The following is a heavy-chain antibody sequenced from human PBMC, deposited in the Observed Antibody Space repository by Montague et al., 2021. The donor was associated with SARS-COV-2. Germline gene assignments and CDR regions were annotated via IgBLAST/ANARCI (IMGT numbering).Heavy chain of an antibody. CDR1: GGSISRSSYY. Sequence: SETLSLTCTVSGGSISRSSYYWGWVRQPPGKGLEWIGSIYYSGSTYYNPSLKSRVTISVDTSKNQFSLKLSSVTAADTAGYYCARALIMITFGGVIAHWFDPWGQGTLVTVSS. D-gene: IGHD3-16*02. CDR2: IYYSGST. CDR3: ARALIMITFGGVIAHWFDP. V-gene: IGHV4-39*07. J-gene: IGHJ5*02.